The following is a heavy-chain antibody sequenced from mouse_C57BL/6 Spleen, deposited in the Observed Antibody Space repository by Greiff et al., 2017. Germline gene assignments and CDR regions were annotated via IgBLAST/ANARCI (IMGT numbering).Heavy chain of an antibody. J-gene: IGHJ4*01. CDR2: IYPRDGST. Sequence: QVQLKESVPELVKPGASVKLSCKASGYTFTSYDIHWVKQRPGQGLEWIGWIYPRDGSTKYNEKFKGKATLTVDTSSSTAYMELHSLTSEDSAVYFCSSKCYDYAMDYWGQGTSVTVSS. V-gene: IGHV1-85*01. CDR1: GYTFTSYD. D-gene: IGHD2-12*01. CDR3: SSKCYDYAMDY.